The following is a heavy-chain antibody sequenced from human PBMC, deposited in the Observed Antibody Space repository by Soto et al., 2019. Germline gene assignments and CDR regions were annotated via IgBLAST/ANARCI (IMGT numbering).Heavy chain of an antibody. CDR3: ARRAMVTIYGMDV. Sequence: SETLSLTCTVSGGSISSGDYYWSWIRQPPGKGLEWIGYIYYSGSTYYNPSLKSRVTISVDTSKNQFSLKLSSVTAADTAVYYCARRAMVTIYGMDVWGQGTTVTVSS. CDR2: IYYSGST. V-gene: IGHV4-30-4*01. D-gene: IGHD5-18*01. CDR1: GGSISSGDYY. J-gene: IGHJ6*02.